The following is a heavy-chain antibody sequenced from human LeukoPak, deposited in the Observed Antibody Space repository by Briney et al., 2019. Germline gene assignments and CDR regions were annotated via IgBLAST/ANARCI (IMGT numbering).Heavy chain of an antibody. CDR2: LSYDGSHK. CDR3: AREGDTYGYGHGQTDY. CDR1: GFTFSSYG. J-gene: IGHJ4*02. V-gene: IGHV3-30*03. Sequence: QPGRSLRLSCAASGFTFSSYGIHWSRQAPGKGLDWLAVLSYDGSHKYYADSVKGRLTISRDNSKNTLYLQMNSLRAEDTAVYYCAREGDTYGYGHGQTDYWGQGTLVTVSS. D-gene: IGHD5-18*01.